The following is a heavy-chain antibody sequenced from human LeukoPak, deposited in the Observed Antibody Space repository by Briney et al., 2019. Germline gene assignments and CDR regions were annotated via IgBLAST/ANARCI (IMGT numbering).Heavy chain of an antibody. V-gene: IGHV1-18*04. J-gene: IGHJ4*02. D-gene: IGHD3-10*01. CDR2: VSPYNGNT. Sequence: ASVKVSCKASEYTFTGYYIHWVRQAPGQGLEWMGRVSPYNGNTYYSQRFQDRVIITKDTSTGTAYMDLRDLRTDDTAMYYCARNGRVRRVVKDLFEYWGQGTLVAVSS. CDR3: ARNGRVRRVVKDLFEY. CDR1: EYTFTGYY.